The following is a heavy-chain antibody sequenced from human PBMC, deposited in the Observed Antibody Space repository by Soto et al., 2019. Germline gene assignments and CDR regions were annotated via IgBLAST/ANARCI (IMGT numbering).Heavy chain of an antibody. V-gene: IGHV3-64D*06. J-gene: IGHJ4*02. CDR2: ISINGGST. CDR1: GFTFSSHA. CDR3: VKGEFYYDSSAYYPFDS. Sequence: GSLRLSCSASGFTFSSHAMHWVRQAPGKGLEYVSSISINGGSTHYADSVKGRFTISRDNSRNTQYLQMSSLRADDTAVYYCVKGEFYYDSSAYYPFDSWGQGTLVTVSS. D-gene: IGHD3-22*01.